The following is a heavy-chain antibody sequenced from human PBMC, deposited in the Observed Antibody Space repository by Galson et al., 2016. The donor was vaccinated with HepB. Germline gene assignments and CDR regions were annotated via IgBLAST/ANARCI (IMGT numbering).Heavy chain of an antibody. J-gene: IGHJ6*02. D-gene: IGHD2-8*01. CDR2: IHYTGTT. CDR1: GGSVTSGPHY. Sequence: SETLSLTCTVSGGSVTSGPHYWGWIRQPPGKGLEWIGYIHYTGTTKYDPSLTSRVTISVDTTTNQFSLKLISVTAADTAVYFCARLNRVGIAGPNYYHSLDVWGQGTTVIVSS. CDR3: ARLNRVGIAGPNYYHSLDV. V-gene: IGHV4-61*01.